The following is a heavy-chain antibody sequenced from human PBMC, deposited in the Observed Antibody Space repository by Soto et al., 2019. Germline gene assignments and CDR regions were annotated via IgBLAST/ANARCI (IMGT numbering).Heavy chain of an antibody. CDR2: IYYSGST. D-gene: IGHD3-22*01. J-gene: IGHJ4*02. Sequence: SETLSLTCTVSGGSISSSSYYWGWIRQPPGKGLEWIGSIYYSGSTYYNPSLKSRVTISVDTSKNQFSLKLSSVTAADTAVYYCARHSSYYYDSSGYYGYWGQGTLVTRLL. CDR1: GGSISSSSYY. V-gene: IGHV4-39*01. CDR3: ARHSSYYYDSSGYYGY.